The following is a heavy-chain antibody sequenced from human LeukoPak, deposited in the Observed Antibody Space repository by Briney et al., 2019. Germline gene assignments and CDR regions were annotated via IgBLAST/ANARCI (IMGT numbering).Heavy chain of an antibody. V-gene: IGHV4-61*01. D-gene: IGHD3-22*01. CDR3: ARSDYDTSKFDL. Sequence: KPSETLSLTCTVSGGSVSSGSYYWSWIRQPPGKGLEWIGYIYYSGSTNYNPSLKSRVTISVDTSKNQFSLKLSFVTAADTAVYYCARSDYDTSKFDLWGRGTLVTVSS. CDR2: IYYSGST. J-gene: IGHJ2*01. CDR1: GGSVSSGSYY.